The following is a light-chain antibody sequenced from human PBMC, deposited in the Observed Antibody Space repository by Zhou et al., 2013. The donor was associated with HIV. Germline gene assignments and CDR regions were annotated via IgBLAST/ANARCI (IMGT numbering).Light chain of an antibody. CDR1: QSLVYSDGNTY. CDR3: MQGTQFPRT. Sequence: DVVMAQSPLSLPVTLGQPASISCRSSQSLVYSDGNTYLNWFQQRPGQSPRRLIYQVSNRDSGVPDRFSGSGSGTDFTLEISRVEAEDVGVYYCMQGTQFPRTFGQGTKVEIK. V-gene: IGKV2-30*01. CDR2: QVS. J-gene: IGKJ1*01.